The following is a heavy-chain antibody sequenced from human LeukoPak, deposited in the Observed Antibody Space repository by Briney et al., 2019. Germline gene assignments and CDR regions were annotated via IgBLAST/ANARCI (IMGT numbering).Heavy chain of an antibody. D-gene: IGHD1-7*01. CDR1: GFTFSSHW. V-gene: IGHV3-74*01. Sequence: GGSLRLSCAASGFTFSSHWMHWVRQAPGKGLVWVSRINSDGGSTSYADSVRGRFTISRDNAKNTLYLQMNSLRAEDTAVYYCARKGVAGTSTDLDYWGQGTLVTVSS. J-gene: IGHJ4*02. CDR3: ARKGVAGTSTDLDY. CDR2: INSDGGST.